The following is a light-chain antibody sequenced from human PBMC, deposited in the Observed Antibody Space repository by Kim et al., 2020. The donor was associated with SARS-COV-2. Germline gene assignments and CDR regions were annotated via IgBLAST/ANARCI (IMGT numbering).Light chain of an antibody. Sequence: VSPGQTARITCSGDKLGDKYACWYQQKPGQSPVLVMYQDTKRPSGIPERLSGSNSGNTANLTISGTQAMDEADYYCQAWDSTTVVFGGGTQLTVL. CDR3: QAWDSTTVV. CDR2: QDT. CDR1: KLGDKY. J-gene: IGLJ2*01. V-gene: IGLV3-1*01.